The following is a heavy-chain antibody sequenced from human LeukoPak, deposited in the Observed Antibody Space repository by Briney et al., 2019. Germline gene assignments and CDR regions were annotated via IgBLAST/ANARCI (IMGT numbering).Heavy chain of an antibody. D-gene: IGHD4-11*01. J-gene: IGHJ4*02. CDR1: GASISSSY. Sequence: SETLSLTCTVSGASISSSYWNWIRQPPGKGPEWIGYIYNSGSTNYSPSLKSRITISVDTSKNQFSLSLSSVTAADTAVYYCATYDYSNYGGGIFDYWGQGTRVTVSS. V-gene: IGHV4-59*01. CDR3: ATYDYSNYGGGIFDY. CDR2: IYNSGST.